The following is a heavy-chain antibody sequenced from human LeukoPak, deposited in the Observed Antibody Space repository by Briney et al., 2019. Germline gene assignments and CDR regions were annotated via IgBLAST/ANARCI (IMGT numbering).Heavy chain of an antibody. CDR3: ARVQGRGYSYGYFDY. D-gene: IGHD5-18*01. J-gene: IGHJ4*02. CDR2: ISAYNGNT. V-gene: IGHV1-18*01. Sequence: SVKVSCKASGYTFTSYGISWVRQAPGQGLEWMGWISAYNGNTNYAQKLQGRVTMTTDTSTSTAYMELRSLRSDDTAVYYCARVQGRGYSYGYFDYWGQGTLVTVSS. CDR1: GYTFTSYG.